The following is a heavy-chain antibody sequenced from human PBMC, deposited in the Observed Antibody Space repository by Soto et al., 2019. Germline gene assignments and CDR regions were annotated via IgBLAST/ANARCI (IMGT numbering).Heavy chain of an antibody. J-gene: IGHJ6*02. CDR1: GGSFSGYY. V-gene: IGHV4-34*01. CDR3: ARERFLEWLLRDYYYYYGMDV. D-gene: IGHD3-3*01. Sequence: SETLSLTCSVYGGSFSGYYWSWIRQPPGKGLEWIGEINHSGSTNYNPSLKSRVTISVDTSKSQFSLKLSSVTAADTAVYYCARERFLEWLLRDYYYYYGMDVWGQGTTVTVSS. CDR2: INHSGST.